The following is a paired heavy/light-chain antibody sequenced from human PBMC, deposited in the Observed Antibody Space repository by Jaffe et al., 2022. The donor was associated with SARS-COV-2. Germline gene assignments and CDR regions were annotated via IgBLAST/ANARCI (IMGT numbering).Light chain of an antibody. CDR1: QGIRYNY. Sequence: EIVLTQSPGTLSLSPGERATLSCRASQGIRYNYLAWYQQKPGQAPRLLIYGASNRATGIPDRFSGSGSGTDFTLTISRLEPEDFAVYFCQQYDGSPFFGPGTKV. CDR3: QQYDGSPF. J-gene: IGKJ3*01. V-gene: IGKV3-20*01. CDR2: GAS.
Heavy chain of an antibody. CDR1: GGNFRSYG. V-gene: IGHV1-69*01. Sequence: QVQLVQSGAEVKKPGSSVKVSCKASGGNFRSYGINWVRQAPGQGLEWMGGIVPIFGTANYAQKFQGRVTITADESTSTAYMELSSLRSEDTAMYYCARDRVRGEVAYFDFWGQGARVTVSS. D-gene: IGHD3-10*01. J-gene: IGHJ4*02. CDR2: IVPIFGTA. CDR3: ARDRVRGEVAYFDF.